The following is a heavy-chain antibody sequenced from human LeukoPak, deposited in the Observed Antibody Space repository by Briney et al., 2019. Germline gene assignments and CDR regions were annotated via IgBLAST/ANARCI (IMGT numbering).Heavy chain of an antibody. CDR3: AREGLGNWYFDL. J-gene: IGHJ2*01. CDR2: IYYSGST. Sequence: SETLSLTCTVSGGPINNYYWTRIRQAPGKGLEWIGYIYYSGSTNYNPSLKGRVTISVDTSKNQFSLKLRSLTAADTAVYYCAREGLGNWYFDLWGRGALVTVSS. D-gene: IGHD3/OR15-3a*01. V-gene: IGHV4-59*01. CDR1: GGPINNYY.